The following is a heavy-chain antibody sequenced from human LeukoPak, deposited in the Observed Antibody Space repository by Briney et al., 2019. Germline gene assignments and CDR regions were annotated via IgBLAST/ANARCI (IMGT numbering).Heavy chain of an antibody. V-gene: IGHV4-61*01. Sequence: PSETLSLTCAVSGFSISNGFFWGWIRQPPGKGLEWIGYIYYSGSTNYNPSLKSRVTISVDTSKNQFSLKLSSVTAADTAVYYCARHNAHFDYWGQGTLVTVSS. CDR3: ARHNAHFDY. CDR2: IYYSGST. CDR1: GFSISNGFF. J-gene: IGHJ4*02. D-gene: IGHD1-14*01.